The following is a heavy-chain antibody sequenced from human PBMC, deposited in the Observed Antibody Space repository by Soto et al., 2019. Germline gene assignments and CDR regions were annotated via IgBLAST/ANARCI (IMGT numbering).Heavy chain of an antibody. CDR2: INPANGNT. D-gene: IGHD3-16*02. CDR1: GYTFTAYA. V-gene: IGHV1-3*05. J-gene: IGHJ4*02. CDR3: TRSAISPYGGLIGPFDS. Sequence: QVQLAQSGAEERKPGASVKVSCEATGYTFTAYAMHWVRQPPGQRLEWMGLINPANGNTKYSQQFQGILTITGDTSANTVYMELNSLTAEDTAMYYCTRSAISPYGGLIGPFDSWGQGNLVTVSS.